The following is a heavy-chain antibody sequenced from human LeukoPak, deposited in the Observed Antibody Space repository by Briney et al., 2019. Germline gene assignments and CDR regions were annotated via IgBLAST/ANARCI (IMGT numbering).Heavy chain of an antibody. CDR2: IWSDGST. Sequence: QPGGSLRLSCAASGFSVSNSYMSWVRQAPGKGRGWVSLIWSDGSTFYADSVKGRFTISRDNSDNTLYLQMSSLRVEDTAVYYCATVVAATAYFDYWGQGTLVTVAS. V-gene: IGHV3-53*01. D-gene: IGHD2-21*02. J-gene: IGHJ4*02. CDR3: ATVVAATAYFDY. CDR1: GFSVSNSY.